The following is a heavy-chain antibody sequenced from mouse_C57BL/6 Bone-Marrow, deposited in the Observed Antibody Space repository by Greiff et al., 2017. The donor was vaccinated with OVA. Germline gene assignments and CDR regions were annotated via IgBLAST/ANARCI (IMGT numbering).Heavy chain of an antibody. CDR2: IWSGGST. D-gene: IGHD1-1*01. CDR3: ARNGGYYYGSSAWFAY. Sequence: VQVVESGPGLVQPSQSLSITCTVSGFSLTSYGVHWVRQSPGKGLEWLGVIWSGGSTDYNAAFISRLSISKDNSKSQVFFKMNSLQADDTAIYYCARNGGYYYGSSAWFAYWGQGTLVTVSA. V-gene: IGHV2-2*01. CDR1: GFSLTSYG. J-gene: IGHJ3*01.